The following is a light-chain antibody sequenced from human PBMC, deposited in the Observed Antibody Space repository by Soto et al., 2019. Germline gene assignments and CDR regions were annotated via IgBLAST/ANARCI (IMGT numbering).Light chain of an antibody. CDR1: QNIGIE. J-gene: IGKJ5*01. Sequence: EIVLTQSPATLSLSAGERATLSCRASQNIGIELAWYQQKPGQAPTLLICDASNRATGIPARFSGSGSATDFTLTVNTLEPEDSAIYFCQQRSRWPITFGQGTRLEIK. CDR3: QQRSRWPIT. V-gene: IGKV3-11*01. CDR2: DAS.